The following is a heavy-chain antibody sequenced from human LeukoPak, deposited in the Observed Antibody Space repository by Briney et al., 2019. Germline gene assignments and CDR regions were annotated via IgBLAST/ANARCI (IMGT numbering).Heavy chain of an antibody. D-gene: IGHD6-19*01. CDR2: IYPNSGGT. Sequence: ASVKVSCKASAYTFTGYYMHWVRQAPGQGLEWIGWIYPNSGGTNYAQKFQGRVTMTRDTSISTAYMELSRLRSDDTAVYYCARSEQFPYYMDVWGKGTTVTVSS. CDR1: AYTFTGYY. V-gene: IGHV1-2*02. CDR3: ARSEQFPYYMDV. J-gene: IGHJ6*03.